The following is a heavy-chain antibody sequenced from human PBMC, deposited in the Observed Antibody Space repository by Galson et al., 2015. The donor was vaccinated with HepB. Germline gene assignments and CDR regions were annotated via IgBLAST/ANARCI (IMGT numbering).Heavy chain of an antibody. J-gene: IGHJ6*02. D-gene: IGHD2-15*01. Sequence: SLRLSCAASGFTFGDYAMSWFRQAPGKGLEWVGFIRSKAYGGTTEYAASVKGRFTISRDDSKSIAYLQMNSLKTEDTAVYYCTREDIVVVVAATPHGMDVWGQGTTVTVSS. CDR3: TREDIVVVVAATPHGMDV. CDR2: IRSKAYGGTT. CDR1: GFTFGDYA. V-gene: IGHV3-49*03.